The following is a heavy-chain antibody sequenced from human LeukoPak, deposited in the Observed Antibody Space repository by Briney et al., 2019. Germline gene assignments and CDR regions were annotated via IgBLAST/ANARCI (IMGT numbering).Heavy chain of an antibody. CDR2: INPNSGGT. V-gene: IGHV1-2*02. D-gene: IGHD2-15*01. Sequence: ASVKVSCKASGYTFTGYYMHWVRQAPGQGLEWMGWINPNSGGTNYAQKFQGRVTMTRDTSISTAYMELSRLRSDDTAVYYCAVRWGSGYCRGGSCYDVDYWGQGTLVTVSS. CDR3: AVRWGSGYCRGGSCYDVDY. J-gene: IGHJ4*02. CDR1: GYTFTGYY.